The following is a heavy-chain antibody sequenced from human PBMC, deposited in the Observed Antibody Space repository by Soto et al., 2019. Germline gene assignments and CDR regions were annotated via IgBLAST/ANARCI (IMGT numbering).Heavy chain of an antibody. CDR3: AKNSTLRYFDWLVCHVRVMDV. CDR2: IYYSGST. D-gene: IGHD3-9*01. J-gene: IGHJ6*02. V-gene: IGHV4-39*01. Sequence: SETLSRGCPVSGGSISGGSYYWGWIRQPAGRGLEWIGSIYYSGSTYYNPSLKSRVTISVETSNNQFSLKLSSVTAADTAVYYFAKNSTLRYFDWLVCHVRVMDVWGHGTTVT. CDR1: GGSISGGSYY.